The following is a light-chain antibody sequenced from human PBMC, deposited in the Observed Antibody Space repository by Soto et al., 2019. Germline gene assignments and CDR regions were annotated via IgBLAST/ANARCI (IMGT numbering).Light chain of an antibody. CDR1: SSDVGSYNL. CDR2: EGS. J-gene: IGLJ2*01. Sequence: QLVLTQPASVSGSPGQSITISCTGTSSDVGSYNLVSWYQQHPSKAPKLMIYEGSKRPSGVSNRFSGSKSGNTASLTISGLQAEDEADYYCCSYAGSSIVVFGGGTKLTVL. V-gene: IGLV2-23*01. CDR3: CSYAGSSIVV.